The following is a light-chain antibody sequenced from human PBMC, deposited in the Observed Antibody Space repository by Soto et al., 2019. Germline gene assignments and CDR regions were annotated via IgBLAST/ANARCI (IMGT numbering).Light chain of an antibody. J-gene: IGLJ3*02. V-gene: IGLV2-8*01. CDR1: SSDVGAYKY. CDR3: TSYVGNDIWV. CDR2: EVT. Sequence: QSVLTQPPSASGSPGQSGTISCTGTSSDVGAYKYVSWYQQYPGKAPKLMIYEVTKRPSGVPDHFSGSKSGNTASLTVSGLQAEDEADYYCTSYVGNDIWVFGGGTKVTVL.